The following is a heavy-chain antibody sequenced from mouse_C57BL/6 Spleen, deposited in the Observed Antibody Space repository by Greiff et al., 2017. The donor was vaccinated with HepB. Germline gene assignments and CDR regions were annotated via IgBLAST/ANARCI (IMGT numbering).Heavy chain of an antibody. CDR3: ARTFYDGYLFAY. Sequence: EVKLMESGGGLVKPGGSLKLSCAASGFTFSDYGMHWVRQAPEKGLEWVAYISSGSSTIYYADTVKGRFTISRDNAKNTLFLQMTSLRSEDTAMYYCARTFYDGYLFAYWGQGTLVTVSA. J-gene: IGHJ3*01. CDR2: ISSGSSTI. V-gene: IGHV5-17*01. D-gene: IGHD2-3*01. CDR1: GFTFSDYG.